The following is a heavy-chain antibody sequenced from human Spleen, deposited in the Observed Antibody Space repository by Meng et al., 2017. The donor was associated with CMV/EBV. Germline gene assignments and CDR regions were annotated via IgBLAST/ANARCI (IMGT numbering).Heavy chain of an antibody. CDR2: IYTSGST. V-gene: IGHV4-4*07. CDR3: ARTIVGASYFDY. J-gene: IGHJ4*02. D-gene: IGHD1-26*01. CDR1: GGSISSYY. Sequence: VQPPGSGHGLVRPSGPPSLTRTVSGGSISSYYWGWIRQPAGKGLEWIGRIYTSGSTNYNPSLKSRVTMSVDTSKNQFSLKLSSVTAADTAVYYCARTIVGASYFDYWGQGTLVTVSS.